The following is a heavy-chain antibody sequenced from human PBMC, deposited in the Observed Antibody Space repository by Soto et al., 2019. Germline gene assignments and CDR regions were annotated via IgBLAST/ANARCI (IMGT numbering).Heavy chain of an antibody. CDR2: IWYDGSNK. Sequence: QVHLVESGGGVVQPGRSLRLSCAASGFIFNDYGMHWVRQAPGKGLEWVAVIWYDGSNKYYADSVKGRFTFSRDNSKNTMSLQMNSLRVGDTAVYYCARWGCSGSHCNLNQRSFDLWGQGTLVTVSS. D-gene: IGHD2-15*01. J-gene: IGHJ4*02. V-gene: IGHV3-33*03. CDR1: GFIFNDYG. CDR3: ARWGCSGSHCNLNQRSFDL.